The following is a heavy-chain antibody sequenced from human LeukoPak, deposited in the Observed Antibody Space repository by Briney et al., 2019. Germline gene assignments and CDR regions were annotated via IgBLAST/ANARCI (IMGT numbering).Heavy chain of an antibody. J-gene: IGHJ6*03. D-gene: IGHD3-3*01. CDR1: GFTFSSYS. CDR3: ASDEWSGYSPGYMDV. CDR2: ISSSSRYI. Sequence: GGSLRLSCAASGFTFSSYSMNWVRQAPGKGLEWVSSISSSSRYIYYADSVKGRFTISRDNSKNTLYLQMNSLRAEDTAVYYCASDEWSGYSPGYMDVWGKGTTVTVSS. V-gene: IGHV3-21*01.